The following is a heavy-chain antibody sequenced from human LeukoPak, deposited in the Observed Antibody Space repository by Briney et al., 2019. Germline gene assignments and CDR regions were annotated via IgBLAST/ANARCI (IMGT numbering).Heavy chain of an antibody. V-gene: IGHV3-23*01. CDR1: GFTFSSYA. J-gene: IGHJ5*02. CDR3: SYCSSTSCYSGNWFDH. CDR2: ISGSGGST. Sequence: PGGSLRLSCAASGFTFSSYAMSWVRQAPGKGLEWVSAISGSGGSTYYADSVKGRFTISRDNSKNTLYLQMNSLRAEDTAVYYCSYCSSTSCYSGNWFDHWGQGTLVTVPS. D-gene: IGHD2-2*01.